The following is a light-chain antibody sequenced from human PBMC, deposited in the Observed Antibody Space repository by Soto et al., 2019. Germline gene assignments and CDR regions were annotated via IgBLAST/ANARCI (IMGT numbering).Light chain of an antibody. CDR2: EVS. J-gene: IGLJ2*01. V-gene: IGLV2-8*01. CDR1: GSDVGGYNY. CDR3: SSYAGSNIYVV. Sequence: QSVLTQPPSASGSPGQSVTIYCTGTGSDVGGYNYVSWYQHHPGKAPKLMLYEVSTRPSGVPDRFSGSKSGNTASLTVSGLQAEDEADYYCSSYAGSNIYVVFGGGTKLTVL.